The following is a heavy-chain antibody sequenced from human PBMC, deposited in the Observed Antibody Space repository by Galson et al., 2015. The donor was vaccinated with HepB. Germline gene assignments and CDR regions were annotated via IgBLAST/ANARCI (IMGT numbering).Heavy chain of an antibody. CDR1: RYTFTMYA. J-gene: IGHJ4*02. V-gene: IGHV1-3*01. D-gene: IGHD6-13*01. CDR3: ARSGRFGIAAADHGLY. CDR2: INVGNGNT. Sequence: SVKVSCKASRYTFTMYAMHWVRQAPGQRPEWMGWINVGNGNTKYSQKFQGRVTITRDTSARTAYMELGSLKSEDTAVYYCARSGRFGIAAADHGLYWGQGTLVTVSS.